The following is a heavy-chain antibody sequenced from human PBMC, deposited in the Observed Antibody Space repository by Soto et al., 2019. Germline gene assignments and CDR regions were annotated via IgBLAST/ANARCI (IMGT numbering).Heavy chain of an antibody. CDR2: IYPGDSDT. Sequence: GESLKISCKGSGYRFNNYWIGWVRQMPGKGLEWMAIIYPGDSDTRYSPSFQGQVTVSADKSISTAYLQWSSLKASDTAMYFCARTTSSSGYSTFGPWGQGTPVTVSS. D-gene: IGHD6-6*01. J-gene: IGHJ5*02. CDR1: GYRFNNYW. V-gene: IGHV5-51*01. CDR3: ARTTSSSGYSTFGP.